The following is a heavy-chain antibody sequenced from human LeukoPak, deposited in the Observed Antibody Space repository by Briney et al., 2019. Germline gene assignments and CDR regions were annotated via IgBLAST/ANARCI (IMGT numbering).Heavy chain of an antibody. V-gene: IGHV1-24*01. CDR3: ATWGLSSPPLAEFDY. CDR2: FDPEDGET. CDR1: GYTLTELS. J-gene: IGHJ4*02. Sequence: ASVTVSFTVSGYTLTELSMHWVRQAPGKGHEWMGGFDPEDGETIYAQKFQGRVTMTGDTSTDTAYMELSSLRSEDTAVYYCATWGLSSPPLAEFDYWGQGTLGTVS. D-gene: IGHD7-27*01.